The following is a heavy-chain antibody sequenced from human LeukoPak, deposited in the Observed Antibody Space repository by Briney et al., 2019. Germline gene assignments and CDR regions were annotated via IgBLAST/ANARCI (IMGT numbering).Heavy chain of an antibody. J-gene: IGHJ4*02. CDR1: GFTVSSNY. CDR2: IYSGGST. CDR3: ARDLTGYSYGGY. V-gene: IGHV3-53*01. Sequence: GGSLRLSCAASGFTVSSNYMNWVRQAPGKGLEWVSVIYSGGSTNYADSVKGRFTISRDNSKNTLYLQMNSLRAGDTAVYYCARDLTGYSYGGYWGQGTLVTVSS. D-gene: IGHD5-18*01.